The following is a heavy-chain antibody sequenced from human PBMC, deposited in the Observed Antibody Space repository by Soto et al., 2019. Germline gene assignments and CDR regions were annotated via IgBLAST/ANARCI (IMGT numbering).Heavy chain of an antibody. Sequence: PGGSLRLSCAASGFTFSSYSMNWVRQAPGKGLEWVSSIRQSGDRSSYADSAKGRFTISRDNSKNTLYLQMNGLRLDDTAVYYCVTAVRTRLDNWGPGTLVNVS. D-gene: IGHD3-10*01. V-gene: IGHV3-23*01. CDR3: VTAVRTRLDN. CDR2: IRQSGDRS. CDR1: GFTFSSYS. J-gene: IGHJ4*02.